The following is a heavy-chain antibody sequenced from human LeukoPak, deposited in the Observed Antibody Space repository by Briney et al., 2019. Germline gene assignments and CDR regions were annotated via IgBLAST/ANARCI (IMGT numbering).Heavy chain of an antibody. CDR2: INHSGST. D-gene: IGHD2-2*02. V-gene: IGHV4-34*01. CDR1: GGSFSGYY. CDR3: ARELRTEYQLLYHAFDI. Sequence: SETLSLTCAVYGGSFSGYYWSWIRQPPGKGLEWIGEINHSGSTNYNPSLKSRVTISVDTSKNQFSLKLSSVTAADTAVYYCARELRTEYQLLYHAFDIWGQGTMVTVSS. J-gene: IGHJ3*02.